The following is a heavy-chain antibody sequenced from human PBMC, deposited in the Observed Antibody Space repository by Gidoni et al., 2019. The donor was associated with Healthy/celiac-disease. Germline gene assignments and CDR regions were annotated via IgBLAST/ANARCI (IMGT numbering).Heavy chain of an antibody. V-gene: IGHV4-61*02. Sequence: QVQLQSSGPGLVNPSQTLSLTCTVSCCSISSGSYSWSWIRQPAGKGLEWIGRIYTSGSTNYNPSLKSRVTISVDTSKNQFSLKLSSVTAADTAVYYCGRVATPGWFDPWGQGTLVTVSS. CDR2: IYTSGST. J-gene: IGHJ5*02. CDR1: CCSISSGSYS. CDR3: GRVATPGWFDP. D-gene: IGHD5-12*01.